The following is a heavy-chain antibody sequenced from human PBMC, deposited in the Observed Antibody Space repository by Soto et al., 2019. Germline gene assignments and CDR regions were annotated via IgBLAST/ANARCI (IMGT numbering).Heavy chain of an antibody. V-gene: IGHV4-31*03. D-gene: IGHD5-18*01. J-gene: IGHJ5*02. CDR3: ATDSGYNYGYFRWFDP. Sequence: LSLTCTVSGGSISSGGYYWSWIRQHPGKGLEWIGYIFYSGTTYYNPSLKSRVTISVDTSKNQFSLKLSSVTAADTAVYYCATDSGYNYGYFRWFDPWGQGTLVTSPQ. CDR1: GGSISSGGYY. CDR2: IFYSGTT.